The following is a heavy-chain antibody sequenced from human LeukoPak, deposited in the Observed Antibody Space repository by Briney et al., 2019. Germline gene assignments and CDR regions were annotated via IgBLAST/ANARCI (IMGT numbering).Heavy chain of an antibody. CDR3: ARGQQLTYNWFDS. J-gene: IGHJ5*01. CDR1: GYSFTSYW. Sequence: GESLKISCKGSGYSFTSYWIGWVRHMPGKGMEWMGIIYPGDSDTRYSPSFQGQVTISADKSISTAYLQWSSLKASDTAMYYCARGQQLTYNWFDSWGQGTLVTVSS. CDR2: IYPGDSDT. V-gene: IGHV5-51*01. D-gene: IGHD6-13*01.